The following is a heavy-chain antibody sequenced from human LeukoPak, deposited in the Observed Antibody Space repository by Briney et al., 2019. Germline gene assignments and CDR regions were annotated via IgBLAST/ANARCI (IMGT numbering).Heavy chain of an antibody. CDR2: ISTDGRTT. J-gene: IGHJ3*02. Sequence: GGSLRLSCVASGFAPSKDWMHWVRQVPGEGLEWVSRISTDGRTTGYADSVKGRFTISRDNAKNTLFLEMNNLKVEDTAVYYCARSGGSSYHWALDIWGQGTMVTVSS. CDR3: ARSGGSSYHWALDI. D-gene: IGHD3-16*01. CDR1: GFAPSKDW. V-gene: IGHV3-74*01.